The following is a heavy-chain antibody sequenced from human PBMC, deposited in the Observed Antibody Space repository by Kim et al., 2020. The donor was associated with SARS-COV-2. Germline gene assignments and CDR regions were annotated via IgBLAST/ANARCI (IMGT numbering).Heavy chain of an antibody. D-gene: IGHD6-25*01. CDR2: ITRSSAT. CDR3: ARVDYSSGWDDY. V-gene: IGHV3-48*03. Sequence: GGSLRLSCAASGFTFNAYDMNWVRQAPGKGLEWVSYITRSSATYYADSVKGRFTISRDNTKNSLYLQMNSLRAEDTAVYYCARVDYSSGWDDYWGQGALVTVSS. CDR1: GFTFNAYD. J-gene: IGHJ4*02.